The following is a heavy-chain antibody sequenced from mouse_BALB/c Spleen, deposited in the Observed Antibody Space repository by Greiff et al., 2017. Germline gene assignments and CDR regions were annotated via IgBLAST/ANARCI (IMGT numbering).Heavy chain of an antibody. V-gene: IGHV5-4*02. CDR1: GFTFSDYY. CDR2: ISDGGSYT. D-gene: IGHD2-14*01. Sequence: EVQLVESGGGLVKPGGSLKLSCAASGFTFSDYYMYWVRQTPEKRLEWVATISDGGSYTYYPDSVKGRFTISRDNAKNNLYLQMSSLKSEDTAMYYCARDREGTTPYWGQGTLVTVSA. CDR3: ARDREGTTPY. J-gene: IGHJ3*01.